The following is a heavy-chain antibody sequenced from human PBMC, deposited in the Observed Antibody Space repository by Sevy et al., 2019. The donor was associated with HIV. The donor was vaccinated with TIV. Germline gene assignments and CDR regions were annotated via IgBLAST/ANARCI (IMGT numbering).Heavy chain of an antibody. CDR1: GYTFTGYY. CDR2: INPNSGGT. J-gene: IGHJ4*02. D-gene: IGHD3-3*01. Sequence: ASVKVSCKASGYTFTGYYMHWVRQAPGQGLEWMGWINPNSGGTNYAQKFQGRVTMTRDTSISTAYMELSRLRSDDTAVYYCARDMRSGHYYDFWSGYWGYFDYWGQGTLVTVSS. V-gene: IGHV1-2*02. CDR3: ARDMRSGHYYDFWSGYWGYFDY.